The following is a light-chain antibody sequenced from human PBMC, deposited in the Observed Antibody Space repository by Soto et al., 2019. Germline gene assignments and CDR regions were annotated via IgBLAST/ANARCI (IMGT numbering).Light chain of an antibody. Sequence: EIVLTQSPGTLSLSTGARATLSCKTSQSRGSNFLAWYQHKPGQAPRLLIYASSNRATGIPDRFSGSASGTDFTLTINRMQPEDFAVYYCQLYGIPPHFGQGTRLEIK. CDR2: ASS. CDR1: QSRGSNF. J-gene: IGKJ5*01. CDR3: QLYGIPPH. V-gene: IGKV3-20*01.